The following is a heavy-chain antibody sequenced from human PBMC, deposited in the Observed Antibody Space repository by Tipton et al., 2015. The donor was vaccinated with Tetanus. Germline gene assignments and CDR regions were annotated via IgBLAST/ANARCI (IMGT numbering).Heavy chain of an antibody. CDR2: TSGSGIST. V-gene: IGHV3-23*01. J-gene: IGHJ4*02. CDR1: GFTFNSYA. CDR3: AKDLEWSFDY. D-gene: IGHD3-3*01. Sequence: SLRLSCAASGFTFNSYAMNWVRQTPGKGLEWVSGTSGSGISTYDTDSVKGRFIISRDNSKNTVYLEMNSLRAEDTAVYYCAKDLEWSFDYWGQGTRVTVSS.